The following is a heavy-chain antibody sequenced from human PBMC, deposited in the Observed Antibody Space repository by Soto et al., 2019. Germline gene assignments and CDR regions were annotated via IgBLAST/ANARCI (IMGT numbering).Heavy chain of an antibody. CDR2: IWFDGSNK. J-gene: IGHJ4*02. V-gene: IGHV3-33*01. CDR3: ARGGYSSNWYIGY. CDR1: GFTFSDYA. D-gene: IGHD6-13*01. Sequence: QVQLVESGGGVVQPGKSLRLACAASGFTFSDYAMHWVRQAPGKGLEWVAVIWFDGSNKFYADSVKGRFTISRDNSKNTQYLQMNNLRADDTAVYFCARGGYSSNWYIGYWGQGTLVTVSS.